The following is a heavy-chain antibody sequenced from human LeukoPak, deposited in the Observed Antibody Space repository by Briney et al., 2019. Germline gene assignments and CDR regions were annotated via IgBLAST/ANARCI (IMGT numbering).Heavy chain of an antibody. V-gene: IGHV4-39*07. Sequence: PSETLSLTCSVTGDSISSRNYYWGWVRQPPGKGLEWIATIYYNGNTYYNPSLRSRVTMSVDSSRSQFSLNLTSVTAADTAIYYCARETCSGGSCYPGYYYYYYMDIWGKGTTVTVSS. CDR1: GDSISSRNYY. CDR3: ARETCSGGSCYPGYYYYYYMDI. D-gene: IGHD2-15*01. J-gene: IGHJ6*03. CDR2: IYYNGNT.